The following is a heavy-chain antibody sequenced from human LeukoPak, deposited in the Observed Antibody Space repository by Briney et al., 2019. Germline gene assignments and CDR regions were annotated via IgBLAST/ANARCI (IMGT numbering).Heavy chain of an antibody. D-gene: IGHD3-16*01. Sequence: ASVEVSCKASGYTFTSYGISWVRQAPGQGLEWMGWISAYNGNTNYAQKLQGRVTMTTDTSTSTAYMELSSLRSEDTAVYYCARVERGHTQFGFDYWGQGTLVTVSS. CDR3: ARVERGHTQFGFDY. CDR2: ISAYNGNT. CDR1: GYTFTSYG. V-gene: IGHV1-18*01. J-gene: IGHJ4*02.